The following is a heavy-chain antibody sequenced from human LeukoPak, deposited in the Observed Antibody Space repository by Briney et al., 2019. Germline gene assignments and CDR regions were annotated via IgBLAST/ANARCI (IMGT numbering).Heavy chain of an antibody. CDR1: GFTFSSYA. Sequence: GGSLRLSCAASGFTFSSYAMHWVRQAPGKGLEWVAVISYDGSNKYYADSVKGRFTISRDNSKNTLDLQMNSLRAEDTAVYYCARAQWLVHRATYYFDYWGQGTLVTVSS. CDR2: ISYDGSNK. CDR3: ARAQWLVHRATYYFDY. D-gene: IGHD6-19*01. V-gene: IGHV3-30*04. J-gene: IGHJ4*02.